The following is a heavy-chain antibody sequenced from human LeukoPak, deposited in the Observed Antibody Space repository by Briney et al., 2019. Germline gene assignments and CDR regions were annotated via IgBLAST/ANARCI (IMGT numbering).Heavy chain of an antibody. CDR3: ARSWMGNADY. Sequence: GGSLRLSCVASVFNFSSYWMTWVRQAPGKGLEWAVNIKEDGSEKYYVDSVKGRFTISRDNAKNSLYLQMNSLGPEDTAIYYCARSWMGNADYWGQGTLATVS. CDR1: VFNFSSYW. J-gene: IGHJ4*02. D-gene: IGHD1-26*01. V-gene: IGHV3-7*01. CDR2: IKEDGSEK.